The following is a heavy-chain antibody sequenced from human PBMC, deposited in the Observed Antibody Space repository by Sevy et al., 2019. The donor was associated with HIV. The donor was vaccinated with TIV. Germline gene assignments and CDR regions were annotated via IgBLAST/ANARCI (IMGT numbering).Heavy chain of an antibody. CDR2: ISAYNGNT. Sequence: ASVKVSCKASGYTFTSYGISWVRQAPGQGLEWMGWISAYNGNTNYAQKLQGRVTMTTDTSTSTAYMELRSLRSDDTAVYYCARESAGAYYYYGMDVWGQGTTVIVSS. J-gene: IGHJ6*02. V-gene: IGHV1-18*01. CDR3: ARESAGAYYYYGMDV. CDR1: GYTFTSYG.